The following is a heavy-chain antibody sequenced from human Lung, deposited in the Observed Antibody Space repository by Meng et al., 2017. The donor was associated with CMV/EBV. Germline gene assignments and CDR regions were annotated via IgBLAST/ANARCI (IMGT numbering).Heavy chain of an antibody. CDR1: GFTFRTYG. Sequence: SCVASGFTFRTYGMNWVRQAPGKGLEWVSHINSESTNIGYADSVKGRFTISRDIAGNSLYLQMNSLRAEDTAVYYCATDPDGDYDFDYSGQGTLVTVSS. V-gene: IGHV3-48*04. CDR3: ATDPDGDYDFDY. D-gene: IGHD4-17*01. CDR2: INSESTNI. J-gene: IGHJ4*02.